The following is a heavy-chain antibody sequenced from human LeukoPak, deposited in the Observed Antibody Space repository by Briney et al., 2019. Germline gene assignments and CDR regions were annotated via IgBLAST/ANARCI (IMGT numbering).Heavy chain of an antibody. J-gene: IGHJ4*02. V-gene: IGHV4-39*01. CDR2: IYYRGNT. Sequence: PSETLSLTCTVSGGSIITSSFFWGWVRQSPAKGLEWIGNIYYRGNTNYNPSLQGRVTISLDTSKSQFSLNLSSVTAADTAVYYCARHCRAVLVVPVARGDYFDYLGQGTLVTVSS. D-gene: IGHD2-2*01. CDR1: GGSIITSSFF. CDR3: ARHCRAVLVVPVARGDYFDY.